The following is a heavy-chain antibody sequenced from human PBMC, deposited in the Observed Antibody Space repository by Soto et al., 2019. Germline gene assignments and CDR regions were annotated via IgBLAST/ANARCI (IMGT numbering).Heavy chain of an antibody. D-gene: IGHD1-26*01. Sequence: PSGTLALTCTVSGASISSSSYYWGWIRQPPGKGLEWIGSVYYSGITYYNPSLKSRVTISVETSKNQFSLRVSSVTAADTAVYYCARHPTATLDAFEIWGQGTMVPGSS. V-gene: IGHV4-39*01. CDR2: VYYSGIT. CDR3: ARHPTATLDAFEI. CDR1: GASISSSSYY. J-gene: IGHJ3*02.